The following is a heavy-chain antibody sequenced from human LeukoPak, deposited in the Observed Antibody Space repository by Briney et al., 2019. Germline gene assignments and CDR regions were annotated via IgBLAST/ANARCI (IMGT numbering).Heavy chain of an antibody. Sequence: GGSLRLSCAASGFTFSSYSMNWVRQAPGKGLEWVSSISSSSSYIYYADSVKGRFTISRDNAKNSLYPQMNSLRAEDTAVYYCARGDGATPSSEYFQHWGQGTLVTVSS. CDR3: ARGDGATPSSEYFQH. J-gene: IGHJ1*01. CDR2: ISSSSSYI. CDR1: GFTFSSYS. V-gene: IGHV3-21*01. D-gene: IGHD1-26*01.